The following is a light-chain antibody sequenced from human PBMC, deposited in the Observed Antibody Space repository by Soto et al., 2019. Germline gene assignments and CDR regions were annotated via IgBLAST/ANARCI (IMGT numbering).Light chain of an antibody. CDR3: QSYDSSLRAV. Sequence: QSALTQPPSVSGAPGQRVTISCTGSSSNIGAGYDVHWYQQLPGTAPKLLIYGNSNRPSGVPDRFSGSKSGTSASLAITGLQAEDEADYYCQSYDSSLRAVFGTGTKLTVL. CDR1: SSNIGAGYD. J-gene: IGLJ1*01. CDR2: GNS. V-gene: IGLV1-40*01.